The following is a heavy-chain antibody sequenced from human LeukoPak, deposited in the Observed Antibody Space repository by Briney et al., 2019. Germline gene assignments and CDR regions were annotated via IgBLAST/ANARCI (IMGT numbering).Heavy chain of an antibody. D-gene: IGHD3-22*01. CDR1: GGSISSSSYY. CDR3: ARDLFQYYYDSSGTLDY. V-gene: IGHV4-39*07. Sequence: PSETLSLTCTVSGGSISSSSYYWGWIRQPPGKGQEWIGSIYYSGSTYYNPSLKSRATISVDTSKNQFSLKLSSVTAADTAVYYCARDLFQYYYDSSGTLDYWGQGTLVTVSS. J-gene: IGHJ4*02. CDR2: IYYSGST.